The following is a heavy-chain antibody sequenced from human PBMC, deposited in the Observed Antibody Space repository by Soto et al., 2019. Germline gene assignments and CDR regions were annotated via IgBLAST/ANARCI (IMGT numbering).Heavy chain of an antibody. J-gene: IGHJ6*03. CDR1: GGSVSSYY. V-gene: IGHV4-59*08. Sequence: SETLSLTCTISGGSVSSYYWSWIRQPPGKELEWIGLTSYSGNTNYNPSLKSRVAMAVDTSKNQFSLKLSSVTAADTAVYYCARHRGSSSFDYYYYYYMDVWGKGTTVTVSS. D-gene: IGHD6-13*01. CDR3: ARHRGSSSFDYYYYYYMDV. CDR2: TSYSGNT.